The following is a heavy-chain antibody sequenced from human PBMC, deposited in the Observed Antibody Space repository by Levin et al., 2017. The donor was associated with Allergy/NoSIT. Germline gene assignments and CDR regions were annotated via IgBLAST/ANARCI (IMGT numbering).Heavy chain of an antibody. CDR2: INPSGST. V-gene: IGHV4-34*01. CDR1: GGSFSGYY. Sequence: SETLSLTCAVYGGSFSGYYWSWIRQPPGKGLEWIGEINPSGSTNYNPSLKSRVTISVDTSKNQFSLKLSSVTAADTAVYYCARLAYGAIDYWGQGTLVTVSA. J-gene: IGHJ4*02. CDR3: ARLAYGAIDY. D-gene: IGHD1-26*01.